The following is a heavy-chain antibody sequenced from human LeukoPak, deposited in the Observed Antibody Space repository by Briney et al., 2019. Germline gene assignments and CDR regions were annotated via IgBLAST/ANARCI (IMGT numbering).Heavy chain of an antibody. Sequence: PGGSLRLSCEASGFTFSSHGMHWVRQAPGKGLDWVAVIWYDGSNKYYADSVKGRFSVSRDNSKNILYLQMNSLRAEDTAVYYCARAPGYYDNRGYLDYWGQGTLVTVSS. CDR3: ARAPGYYDNRGYLDY. D-gene: IGHD3-22*01. CDR2: IWYDGSNK. J-gene: IGHJ4*02. CDR1: GFTFSSHG. V-gene: IGHV3-33*01.